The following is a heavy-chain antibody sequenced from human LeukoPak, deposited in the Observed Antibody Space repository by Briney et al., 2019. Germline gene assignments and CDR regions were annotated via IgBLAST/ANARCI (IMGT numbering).Heavy chain of an antibody. V-gene: IGHV3-69-1*01. CDR2: ISSTGTI. CDR1: GFSFSYYG. J-gene: IGHJ4*02. CDR3: ARAGNFGGDDY. Sequence: GGSLRLSCAASGFSFSYYGMNWVRQAPGKGLEWVSHISSTGTIYYADSVKGRTTISRDNAKNSLYLQMNSLRPEDTAVFYCARAGNFGGDDYWGQGTLVTVSS. D-gene: IGHD3-10*01.